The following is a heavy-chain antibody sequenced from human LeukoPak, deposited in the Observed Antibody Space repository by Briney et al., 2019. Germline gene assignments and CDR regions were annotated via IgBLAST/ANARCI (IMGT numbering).Heavy chain of an antibody. D-gene: IGHD2-2*01. CDR2: INPSGGST. CDR3: ARDIVVIPAANGIDY. J-gene: IGHJ4*02. CDR1: GYTFTSYY. V-gene: IGHV1-46*01. Sequence: ASVKVSCKASGYTFTSYYMHWVRQAPGQGLEWMGIINPSGGSTSYAQKFQGRVTMTRDTSTTTVYMELSILRSEDTAVYYCARDIVVIPAANGIDYWGQGVLVTVSS.